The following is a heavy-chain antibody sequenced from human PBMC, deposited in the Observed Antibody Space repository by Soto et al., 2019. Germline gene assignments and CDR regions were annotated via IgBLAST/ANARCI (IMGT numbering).Heavy chain of an antibody. CDR1: EFSFRSYY. CDR3: ARVGTHYGSGSPYYSDY. D-gene: IGHD3-10*01. J-gene: IGHJ4*02. CDR2: ISPSSSFL. V-gene: IGHV3-21*06. Sequence: GVLRLACAASEFSFRSYYMNWVRQAPGRGLEWVSSISPSSSFLNYADSVKGRFTISRDNAKNSVYLQMNSLRVEDTAVYSCARVGTHYGSGSPYYSDYWGQGTLVTVSS.